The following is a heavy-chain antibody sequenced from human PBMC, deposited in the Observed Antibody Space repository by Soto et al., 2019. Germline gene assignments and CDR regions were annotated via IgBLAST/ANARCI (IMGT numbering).Heavy chain of an antibody. Sequence: QVQVLQSGAEVKKPGASVKVSCKASEYTFTSYTMHWVRQAPGQRLEWMGWINGGNGNTKYSQKFQGRVTITRDTSASTAYMELSSLRSDDTAVYYCARELQGLYYLDYGGQCTLVTVSS. J-gene: IGHJ4*02. V-gene: IGHV1-3*01. D-gene: IGHD4-4*01. CDR2: INGGNGNT. CDR3: ARELQGLYYLDY. CDR1: EYTFTSYT.